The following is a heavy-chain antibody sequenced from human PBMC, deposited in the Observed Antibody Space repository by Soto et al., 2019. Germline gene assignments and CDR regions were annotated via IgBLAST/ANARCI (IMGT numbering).Heavy chain of an antibody. CDR1: GGSISNHY. Sequence: QVQLQESGPGLVKPSETLSLTCSVSGGSISNHYWSWIWQPPGKGLELIGYIYYNGNTNYNPSLKSRVTMSVDTSRNQISLKLTTVTAADTAVYYCTRANWYSEYWGQGTLVTVSS. D-gene: IGHD7-27*01. CDR2: IYYNGNT. V-gene: IGHV4-59*11. CDR3: TRANWYSEY. J-gene: IGHJ4*02.